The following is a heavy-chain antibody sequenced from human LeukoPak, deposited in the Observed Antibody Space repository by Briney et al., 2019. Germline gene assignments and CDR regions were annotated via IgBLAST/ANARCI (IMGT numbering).Heavy chain of an antibody. D-gene: IGHD6-13*01. CDR3: ARDQETAAGGRYGMDV. Sequence: GASVKVSCKASGFTFTSSAVQWVRQARGQRLEWIGWIVVGSGNTNYAQKFQERVTITRDMSTSTAYMELRSLRSDDTAVYYCARDQETAAGGRYGMDVWGQGTTVTVSS. CDR2: IVVGSGNT. V-gene: IGHV1-58*01. CDR1: GFTFTSSA. J-gene: IGHJ6*02.